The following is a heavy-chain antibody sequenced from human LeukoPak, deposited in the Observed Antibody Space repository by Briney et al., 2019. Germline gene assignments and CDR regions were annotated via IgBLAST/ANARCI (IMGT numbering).Heavy chain of an antibody. V-gene: IGHV1-18*01. J-gene: IGHJ4*02. CDR1: GYTCTSYG. Sequence: ASVKVSCKASGYTCTSYGISWVRQAPGQGLEWMGWISAYSGNTNYAQKLQGRVTMTTDTSTSTAYMELRSLRSDDTAVYYCARDEEAVAGTRGFDYWGQGTLVTVSS. D-gene: IGHD6-19*01. CDR2: ISAYSGNT. CDR3: ARDEEAVAGTRGFDY.